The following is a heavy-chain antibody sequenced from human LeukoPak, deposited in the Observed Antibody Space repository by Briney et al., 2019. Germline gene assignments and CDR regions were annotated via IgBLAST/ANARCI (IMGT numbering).Heavy chain of an antibody. CDR1: GGSFSAYY. J-gene: IGHJ5*02. D-gene: IGHD3-9*01. CDR3: ARGLGYYDILTGYYSNWFDP. Sequence: PSETLSLTCAVYGGSFSAYYWSWIRQPPGKGLEWIGEINHSGSTNYNPSLKSRVTISVDTSKNQFSLKLSSVTAADTAVYYCARGLGYYDILTGYYSNWFDPWGQGTLVTVSS. CDR2: INHSGST. V-gene: IGHV4-34*01.